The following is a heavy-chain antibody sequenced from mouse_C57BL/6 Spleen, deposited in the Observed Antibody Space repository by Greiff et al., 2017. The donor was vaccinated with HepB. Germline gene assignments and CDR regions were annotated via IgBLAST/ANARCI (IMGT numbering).Heavy chain of an antibody. CDR1: GFTFSSYA. Sequence: EVQLQESGGGLVKPGGSLKLSCAASGFTFSSYAMSWVRQTPEKRLEWVATISAGGSYTYYPDNVKGRFTISRDNAKNNLYLQMSHLKSEDTAMYYCAREGLYYGSSLDYWGQGTTLTVSS. V-gene: IGHV5-4*01. CDR3: AREGLYYGSSLDY. J-gene: IGHJ2*01. D-gene: IGHD1-1*01. CDR2: ISAGGSYT.